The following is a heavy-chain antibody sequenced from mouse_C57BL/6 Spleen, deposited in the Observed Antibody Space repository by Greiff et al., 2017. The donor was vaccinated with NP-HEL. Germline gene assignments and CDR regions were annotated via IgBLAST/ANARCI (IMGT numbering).Heavy chain of an antibody. J-gene: IGHJ2*01. CDR2: INSNGGST. Sequence: EVKLVESGGGLVQPGGSLKLSCAASGFTFSSYGMSWVRQTPDKRLELVATINSNGGSTYYPDSVKGRFTISRDNAKNTLYLQMSSLKSEDTAMYYCALMARTINWGQGTTLTVSS. V-gene: IGHV5-6-3*01. CDR3: ALMARTIN. CDR1: GFTFSSYG.